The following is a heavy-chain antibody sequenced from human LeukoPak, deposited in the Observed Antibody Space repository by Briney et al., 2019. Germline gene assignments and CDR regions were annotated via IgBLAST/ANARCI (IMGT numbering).Heavy chain of an antibody. D-gene: IGHD3-22*01. J-gene: IGHJ4*02. CDR2: INPNSGGT. Sequence: ASVKVSCKASGYTFTGYYMHWVRQAPGQGLEWMGWINPNSGGTNYAQKFQGRVTMTRDTSISTAYMELSRLRSDDTAVYYCARGPPDSGYYLDLDYWGQGTLVTVSS. CDR3: ARGPPDSGYYLDLDY. CDR1: GYTFTGYY. V-gene: IGHV1-2*02.